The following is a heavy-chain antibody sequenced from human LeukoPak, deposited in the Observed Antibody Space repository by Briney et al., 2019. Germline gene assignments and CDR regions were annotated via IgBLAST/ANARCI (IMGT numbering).Heavy chain of an antibody. J-gene: IGHJ4*02. CDR1: GGSISSSSYY. CDR2: IYYSGST. Sequence: SETLSLTCTVSGGSISSSSYYWGWIRQPPGKGLEWIGSIYYSGSTYYKPSLKSRVTISADTSKNQFSLKLSSVTAADTAVYYCARGDYYDSWELDYWGQGTLVTVSS. D-gene: IGHD3-22*01. V-gene: IGHV4-39*07. CDR3: ARGDYYDSWELDY.